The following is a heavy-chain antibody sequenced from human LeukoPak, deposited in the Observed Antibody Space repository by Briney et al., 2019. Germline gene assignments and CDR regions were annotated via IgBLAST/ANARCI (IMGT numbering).Heavy chain of an antibody. CDR3: ARHLLRRQQLADFDY. CDR1: GGSISSSSDY. J-gene: IGHJ4*02. Sequence: SQTLSLTCTVSGGSISSSSDYWGWIRQPPGKGLEWIGSIYYSGSTYYNPSLKSRVTISVDTSKNQFSLKLSSVTAADTAVYYCARHLLRRQQLADFDYWGQGTLVTVSS. CDR2: IYYSGST. D-gene: IGHD6-13*01. V-gene: IGHV4-39*01.